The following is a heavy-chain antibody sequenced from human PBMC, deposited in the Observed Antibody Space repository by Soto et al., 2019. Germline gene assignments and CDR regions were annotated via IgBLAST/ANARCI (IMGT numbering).Heavy chain of an antibody. CDR1: GFTFSDTY. CDR2: ISGNTLYT. Sequence: QVQLVESGGGLVEPGGSLRLSCAASGFTFSDTYMSWFRQAPGKGLESISYISGNTLYTNYAESVKGRFTISRDNAKNSLFLEMNSLRAEDTAVYYCSREPRSADYWGQGTLVTVSS. CDR3: SREPRSADY. V-gene: IGHV3-11*05. J-gene: IGHJ4*02.